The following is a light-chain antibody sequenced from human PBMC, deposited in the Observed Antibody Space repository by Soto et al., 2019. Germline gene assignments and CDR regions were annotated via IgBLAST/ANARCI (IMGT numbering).Light chain of an antibody. Sequence: EIVLTQSPGTLSLSPGERATLSCRASQSVGNNFLAWYQQKRGQTPRLLIYNPSTRATGIPDRFSGSGSGTDFTLTISRLEPEDFAVYYCHQYAYSPQTFGQGTRLEIK. CDR1: QSVGNNF. V-gene: IGKV3-20*01. J-gene: IGKJ5*01. CDR3: HQYAYSPQT. CDR2: NPS.